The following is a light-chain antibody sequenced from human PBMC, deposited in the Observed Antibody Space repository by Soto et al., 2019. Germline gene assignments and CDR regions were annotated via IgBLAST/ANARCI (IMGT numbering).Light chain of an antibody. J-gene: IGKJ3*01. CDR2: GAS. CDR3: HQYGTAPLT. CDR1: QSVAANY. V-gene: IGKV3-20*01. Sequence: VLSQSLGTLSLYPGERATLSCRASQSVAANYLAWYQQKRGQAPRLLIYGASSRATGIPDRFSGSGSGTDFTLTISRLEPEDFSVYYCHQYGTAPLTFGPGTKVDIK.